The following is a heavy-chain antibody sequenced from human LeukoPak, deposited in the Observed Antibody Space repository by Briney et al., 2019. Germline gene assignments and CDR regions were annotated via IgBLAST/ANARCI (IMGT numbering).Heavy chain of an antibody. V-gene: IGHV4-39*01. J-gene: IGHJ3*01. Sequence: PSETLSLTCTVSGGSISSSSYYWGWIRQPPGKGLEWIGSIYYSGSTYYNPSLKSRVTISVDTSKNQFSLKLSSVTAADTAVYYCARAYVDTQEAFDVWGQGTMVTVSS. CDR2: IYYSGST. CDR3: ARAYVDTQEAFDV. CDR1: GGSISSSSYY. D-gene: IGHD5-18*01.